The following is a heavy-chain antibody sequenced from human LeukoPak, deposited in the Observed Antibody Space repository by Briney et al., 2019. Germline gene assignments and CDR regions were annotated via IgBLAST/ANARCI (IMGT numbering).Heavy chain of an antibody. CDR1: GFPFSGYS. J-gene: IGHJ6*03. CDR3: AREETRGYGSGSYQDYYYYMDV. D-gene: IGHD3-10*01. CDR2: ISGSGSTI. Sequence: GGSLRVSCATSGFPFSGYSMTWVRQAPGKGLEWVAYISGSGSTIYYADSVKGRFTISRDNSKNTLYLQMNSLRAEDTAVYYCAREETRGYGSGSYQDYYYYMDVWGKGTTVTISS. V-gene: IGHV3-48*01.